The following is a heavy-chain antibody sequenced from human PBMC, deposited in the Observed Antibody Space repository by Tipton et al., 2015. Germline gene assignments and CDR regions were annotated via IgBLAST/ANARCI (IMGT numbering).Heavy chain of an antibody. CDR2: ISYSGNT. V-gene: IGHV4-39*01. D-gene: IGHD6-25*01. CDR3: ARRSGLYYNALDV. J-gene: IGHJ6*02. CDR1: GGSVTNSYYS. Sequence: TLSLTCSVSGGSVTNSYYSWGWIRQPPGKGLQWIGGISYSGNTYYNPSLNSRVTISVDTSKNQSSLNLTSVTAADTAVYYCARRSGLYYNALDVWGQGTTVTVSS.